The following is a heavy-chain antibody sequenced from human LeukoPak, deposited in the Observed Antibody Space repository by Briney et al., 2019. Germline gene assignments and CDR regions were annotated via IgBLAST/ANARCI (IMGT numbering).Heavy chain of an antibody. V-gene: IGHV4-39*07. D-gene: IGHD6-19*01. CDR2: IYYSGST. CDR3: ARVRIAVAGENPPVY. J-gene: IGHJ4*02. CDR1: GGSISSSSYY. Sequence: SSETLSLTCTVSGGSISSSSYYWGWIRQPPGKGLEWIGSIYYSGSTYYNPSLKSRVTISVDTSKNQFSLKLSSVTAADTAVYYCARVRIAVAGENPPVYWGQGTLVTVSS.